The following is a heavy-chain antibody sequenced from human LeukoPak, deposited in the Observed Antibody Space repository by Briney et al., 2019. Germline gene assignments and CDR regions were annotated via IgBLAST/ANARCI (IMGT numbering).Heavy chain of an antibody. J-gene: IGHJ4*02. CDR1: GFTFNSYS. V-gene: IGHV3-21*01. D-gene: IGHD6-13*01. CDR2: ISSSSLSYI. Sequence: NPGGSLRLSCAASGFTFNSYSMNWVRQAPGKGLEWVSSISSSSLSYIYYADSVKGRFTIFRDNAKNSLYLQMNSLRAEDTAVYYCARDRDSSSWSSRRVGDYFDYWGQGTLVTVSS. CDR3: ARDRDSSSWSSRRVGDYFDY.